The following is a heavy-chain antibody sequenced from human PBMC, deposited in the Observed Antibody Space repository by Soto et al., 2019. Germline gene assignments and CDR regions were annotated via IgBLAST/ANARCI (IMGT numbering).Heavy chain of an antibody. CDR2: INPSTGTT. V-gene: IGHV1-46*03. Sequence: QVQLVQSGAEVKKPGASVRVSCKASAYTFSTYYMHWVRQAPGQGLQWMGIINPSTGTTSYPQKCQGRVPMTRETSTRTVYIELRSLRSDDTVVYYCGRDPAEGRWGSGPLDVWGQGTTVTVSS. CDR3: GRDPAEGRWGSGPLDV. J-gene: IGHJ6*02. D-gene: IGHD6-13*01. CDR1: AYTFSTYY.